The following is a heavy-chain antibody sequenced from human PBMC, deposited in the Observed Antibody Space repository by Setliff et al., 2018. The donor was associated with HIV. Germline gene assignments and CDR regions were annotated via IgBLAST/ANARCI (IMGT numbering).Heavy chain of an antibody. D-gene: IGHD2-15*01. J-gene: IGHJ5*02. V-gene: IGHV4-59*12. CDR3: ARDSPSGTNWFDP. Sequence: SETLSLTCTVSGGSISSYYWSWIRQPPGKGLEWIGFIYYSGSTNYNPSLKSRVTILVDPSKNQFSLRLSSVTAADTAVYYCARDSPSGTNWFDPWGQGTLVTVSS. CDR2: IYYSGST. CDR1: GGSISSYY.